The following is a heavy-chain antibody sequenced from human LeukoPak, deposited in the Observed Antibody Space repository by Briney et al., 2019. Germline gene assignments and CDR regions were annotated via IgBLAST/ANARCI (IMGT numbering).Heavy chain of an antibody. CDR3: ARDERAGSGYYRKDDY. J-gene: IGHJ4*02. D-gene: IGHD3-22*01. CDR1: GFTFTSHW. CDR2: IKQDGSEK. Sequence: GGSLRLSCAASGFTFTSHWMNWVRQAPGKGLEWVANIKQDGSEKYYVDSVKGRFTISRDNAKNSLYLQMNSLRAEDTAVYYCARDERAGSGYYRKDDYWGQGTLVTVSS. V-gene: IGHV3-7*01.